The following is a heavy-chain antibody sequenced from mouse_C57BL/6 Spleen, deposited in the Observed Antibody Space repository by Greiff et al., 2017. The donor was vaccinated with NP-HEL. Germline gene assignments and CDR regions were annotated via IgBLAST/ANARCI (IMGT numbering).Heavy chain of an antibody. CDR1: GYTFTDYY. J-gene: IGHJ4*01. CDR3: ARGNPLEGAMDD. V-gene: IGHV1-19*01. CDR2: INPYNGGT. Sequence: EVQLQQSGPVLVKPGASVKMSCKASGYTFTDYYMNWVKQSHGKSLEWIGVINPYNGGTSYNQKVKGKATLTVDQSSSTAYMELNSMTSEDSAVYYCARGNPLEGAMDDWGQGTSVTVSS.